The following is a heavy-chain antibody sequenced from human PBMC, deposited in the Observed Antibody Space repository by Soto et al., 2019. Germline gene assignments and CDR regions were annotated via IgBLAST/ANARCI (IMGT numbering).Heavy chain of an antibody. D-gene: IGHD1-26*01. J-gene: IGHJ3*02. V-gene: IGHV4-39*01. CDR3: ARYVGPNAFYI. Sequence: SETLSLTCTVSGDSIGSSGHYWGWIRQPPGKGLEWIGNIYFSGTTYYNPSLKSRVTISVDTSKNQFSLRLNSVNAADTAVYYCARYVGPNAFYIWGQGTMVTVSS. CDR2: IYFSGTT. CDR1: GDSIGSSGHY.